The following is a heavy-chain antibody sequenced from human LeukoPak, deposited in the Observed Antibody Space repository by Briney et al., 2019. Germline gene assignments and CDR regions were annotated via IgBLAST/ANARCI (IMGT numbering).Heavy chain of an antibody. J-gene: IGHJ4*02. Sequence: SETLSLTCAVYGGSFSGYYWSWIRQPPGKGLEWIGEINHSGGTNYNPSLKSGVTISVDTSKNQFSLKLSSVTAADTAVYYCARKTGGYCGGGSCPHFNYWARETLVTVSS. CDR2: INHSGGT. CDR1: GGSFSGYY. D-gene: IGHD2-15*01. CDR3: ARKTGGYCGGGSCPHFNY. V-gene: IGHV4-34*01.